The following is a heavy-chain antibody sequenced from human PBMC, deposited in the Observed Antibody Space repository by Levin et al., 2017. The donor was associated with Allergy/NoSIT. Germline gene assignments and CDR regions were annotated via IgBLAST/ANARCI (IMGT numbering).Heavy chain of an antibody. CDR2: VSTDGDYT. J-gene: IGHJ4*02. D-gene: IGHD1-26*01. CDR3: AKDDGAAYYSFDS. CDR1: GFTFNTYA. V-gene: IGHV3-23*01. Sequence: PGGSLRLSCAASGFTFNTYAMNWVRQAPGQGLEWVSSVSTDGDYTFYADSVKRRFTISRDNSRNTLFLQMNSLGAEDTALYYCAKDDGAAYYSFDSWGQGTLVTVSS.